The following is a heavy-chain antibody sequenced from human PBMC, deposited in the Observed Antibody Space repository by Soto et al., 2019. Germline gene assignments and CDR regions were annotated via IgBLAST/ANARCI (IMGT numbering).Heavy chain of an antibody. Sequence: GGSLRLSCAASGFTFSSYAMSWVRQAPGKGPEWVSAISGSGGSTYYADSVKGRFTISRDNSKNTLYLQMNSLRAEDTAVYYCAKDPTKAARPSQQLVAECFEHWGQGTLVTVSS. V-gene: IGHV3-23*01. J-gene: IGHJ1*01. CDR1: GFTFSSYA. D-gene: IGHD6-13*01. CDR2: ISGSGGST. CDR3: AKDPTKAARPSQQLVAECFEH.